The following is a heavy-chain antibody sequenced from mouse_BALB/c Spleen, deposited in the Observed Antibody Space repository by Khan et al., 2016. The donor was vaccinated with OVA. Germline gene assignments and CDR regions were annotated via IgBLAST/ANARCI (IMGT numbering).Heavy chain of an antibody. CDR2: INPRSGYS. Sequence: QVQLQQSGAELARPGASVKMSCKASGYTFTSHTMHWVNQSPGQGLEWIGYINPRSGYSNYNQKFNDKATLTADKSSSTAYMQLSSLTSEDSAVYYCARRTTGYAMDYWGQGTSVTVSS. D-gene: IGHD2-14*01. V-gene: IGHV1-4*01. CDR1: GYTFTSHT. J-gene: IGHJ4*01. CDR3: ARRTTGYAMDY.